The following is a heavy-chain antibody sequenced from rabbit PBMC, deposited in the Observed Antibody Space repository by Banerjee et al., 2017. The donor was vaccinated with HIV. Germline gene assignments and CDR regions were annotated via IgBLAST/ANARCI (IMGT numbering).Heavy chain of an antibody. CDR1: GIDFSNCY. CDR2: IYTGSGAT. D-gene: IGHD4-1*01. V-gene: IGHV1S45*01. Sequence: QQQLEESGGGLVKPGGTLTLTCKASGIDFSNCYMCWVRQAPGKGLEWIGCIYTGSGATYYASWAKGRFTISRPSSTTVTLQMSSLTAADTATYFCARDLAGVIGWNFDLWGPGTLVTVS. CDR3: ARDLAGVIGWNFDL. J-gene: IGHJ4*01.